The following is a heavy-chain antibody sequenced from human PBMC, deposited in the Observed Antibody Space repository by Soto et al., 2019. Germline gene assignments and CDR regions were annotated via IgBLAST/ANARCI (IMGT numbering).Heavy chain of an antibody. CDR1: GGTFSSYT. CDR2: IIPILGIA. J-gene: IGHJ6*02. CDR3: AGRYSSSSLDYYYGMDV. D-gene: IGHD6-6*01. V-gene: IGHV1-69*02. Sequence: SVKVSCKASGGTFSSYTISWLRQAPRQGLEWMGRIIPILGIANYAQKFQSRVTITADKSTSTAYMELSSLRSEDTAVYYCAGRYSSSSLDYYYGMDVWGQGTTVTVSS.